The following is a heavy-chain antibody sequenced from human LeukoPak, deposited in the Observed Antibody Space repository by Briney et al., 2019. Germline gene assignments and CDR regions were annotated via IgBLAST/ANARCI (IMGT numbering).Heavy chain of an antibody. CDR1: SGSISSYY. J-gene: IGHJ4*02. V-gene: IGHV4-4*07. D-gene: IGHD1-26*01. CDR2: IYTSGST. CDR3: AKSGGYGLIDY. Sequence: KTSETLSLTCTVSSGSISSYYWSWIRQPAGKGLEWIGRIYTSGSTNYNPSLKSRVTMSVDTSKNQFSLKLNSVTAADTAMYYCAKSGGYGLIDYWGQGTLVTVSS.